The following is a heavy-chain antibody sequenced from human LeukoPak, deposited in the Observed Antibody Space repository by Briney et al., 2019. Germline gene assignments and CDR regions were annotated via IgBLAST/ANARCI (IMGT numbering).Heavy chain of an antibody. V-gene: IGHV4-4*07. CDR3: ARGGQLWLRGRLFGY. D-gene: IGHD5-18*01. Sequence: ETLSLTCTGSGGFISSYYWSWIRQPAGKGLEWIGRIYTSGSTNYNPSLKSRVTMSVDTSKNQFSLKLSSVTAADTAVYYCARGGQLWLRGRLFGYWGQGTLVTVSS. J-gene: IGHJ4*02. CDR1: GGFISSYY. CDR2: IYTSGST.